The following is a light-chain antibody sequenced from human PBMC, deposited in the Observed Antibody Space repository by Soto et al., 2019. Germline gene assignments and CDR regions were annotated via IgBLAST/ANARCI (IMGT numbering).Light chain of an antibody. Sequence: EIELTQSPSTLSLSLGERATLSCRASQSISSCLAWYQQKPGQAPRPLIYDASTRATGIPARFSGSGSGTDVSLPIISPVQEDFAVYYCQQQSDWLPITFGQGTRLEIK. CDR1: QSISSC. CDR2: DAS. J-gene: IGKJ5*01. V-gene: IGKV3-11*01. CDR3: QQQSDWLPIT.